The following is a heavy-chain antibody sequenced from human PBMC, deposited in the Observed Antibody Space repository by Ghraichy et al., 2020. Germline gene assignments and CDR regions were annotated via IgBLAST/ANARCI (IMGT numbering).Heavy chain of an antibody. J-gene: IGHJ4*02. D-gene: IGHD3-3*01. CDR1: GFTFSSYG. V-gene: IGHV3-33*01. CDR2: IWYDGSNK. Sequence: GGSLRLSCAASGFTFSSYGMHWVRQAPGKGLEWVAVIWYDGSNKYYADSVKGRFTISRDNSKNTLYLQMNSLRAEDTAVYYCARGGIFGVVPYFDYWGQGTLVTVSS. CDR3: ARGGIFGVVPYFDY.